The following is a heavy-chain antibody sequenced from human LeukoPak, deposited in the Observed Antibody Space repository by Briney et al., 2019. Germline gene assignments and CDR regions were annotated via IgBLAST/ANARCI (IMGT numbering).Heavy chain of an antibody. CDR1: GYTFTGYY. Sequence: ASVKVSCKASGYTFTGYYMHWVRQAPGQGLEWMGWIEPNSGDTNYPEKFQGRITMTRDTSISTAYMELSRLTSDDTAVYFCARDYFTFTSKSYNFFDPWGQGTLVTVSS. V-gene: IGHV1-2*02. CDR3: ARDYFTFTSKSYNFFDP. CDR2: IEPNSGDT. D-gene: IGHD1-20*01. J-gene: IGHJ5*02.